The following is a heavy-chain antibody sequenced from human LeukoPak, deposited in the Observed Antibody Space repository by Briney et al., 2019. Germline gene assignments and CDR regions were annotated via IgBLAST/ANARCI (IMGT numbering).Heavy chain of an antibody. CDR3: ARGKPYYYMDV. CDR1: GYTFTSYD. Sequence: RASVKVSCKASGYTFTSYDINWVRQATGQGLEWMGWMNPNSGNTGYAQKFQGRVTITRNTSISTAYMELSSLRSEDTAVYYCARGKPYYYMDVWGKGTTVTVSS. V-gene: IGHV1-8*03. CDR2: MNPNSGNT. J-gene: IGHJ6*03.